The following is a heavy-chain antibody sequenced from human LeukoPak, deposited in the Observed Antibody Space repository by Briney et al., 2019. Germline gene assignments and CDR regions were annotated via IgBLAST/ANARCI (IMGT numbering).Heavy chain of an antibody. J-gene: IGHJ4*02. Sequence: RSGGSLRLSCAASGFTFSSYAMSWVRQAPGKGLEWVSAISISGGSTYYADSVKGRFTISRDNSKNTLSLQMNSLRAEDTAVYYCAKHVSNYGGIEYWAQGTLVTVSS. CDR3: AKHVSNYGGIEY. CDR2: ISISGGST. D-gene: IGHD4-23*01. CDR1: GFTFSSYA. V-gene: IGHV3-23*01.